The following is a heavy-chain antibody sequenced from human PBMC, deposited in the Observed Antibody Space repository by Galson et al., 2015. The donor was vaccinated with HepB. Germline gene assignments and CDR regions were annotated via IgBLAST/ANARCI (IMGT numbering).Heavy chain of an antibody. Sequence: QSGAEVKKPGESLKISCKTSGYSFVNYWIAWVRQMPGTGPEFMGIIYPDDSDTNYSPSFEGHVVISVDKSINTAYLSWTSLKASDTATYFCARQNNWNEDFDYWGQGTLVTVSS. CDR3: ARQNNWNEDFDY. J-gene: IGHJ4*02. CDR1: GYSFVNYW. CDR2: IYPDDSDT. D-gene: IGHD1-20*01. V-gene: IGHV5-51*01.